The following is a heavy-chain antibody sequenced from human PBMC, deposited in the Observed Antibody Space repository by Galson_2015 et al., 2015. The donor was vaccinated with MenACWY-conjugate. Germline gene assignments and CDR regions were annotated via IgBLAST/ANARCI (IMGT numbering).Heavy chain of an antibody. Sequence: SLRLSCAASGFTFSSYAMSWVRQAPGKGLEWVAVISYDGSQKYYEDSVKGRFTSSRDDSKNTLYLQMSSLRGEDTAVYYCAKGGAAGGWYSFDYWGQGTRVTVSS. CDR1: GFTFSSYA. D-gene: IGHD6-19*01. CDR2: ISYDGSQK. V-gene: IGHV3-30*18. CDR3: AKGGAAGGWYSFDY. J-gene: IGHJ4*02.